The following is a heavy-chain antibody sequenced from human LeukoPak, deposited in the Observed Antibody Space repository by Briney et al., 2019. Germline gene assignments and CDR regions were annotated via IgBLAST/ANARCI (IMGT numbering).Heavy chain of an antibody. D-gene: IGHD1-7*01. CDR1: GLTLSNSM. CDR2: IRLDGVEK. J-gene: IGHJ4*02. V-gene: IGHV3-33*01. Sequence: PGRSLRLSCAASGLTLSNSMMHWIRQAPGKGLEWVALIRLDGVEKFYSDSVKGRFTISRDNSKNTLYLEMSNLRAEDTAVYYCARESNWNYAFDYWGQGTLATVSS. CDR3: ARESNWNYAFDY.